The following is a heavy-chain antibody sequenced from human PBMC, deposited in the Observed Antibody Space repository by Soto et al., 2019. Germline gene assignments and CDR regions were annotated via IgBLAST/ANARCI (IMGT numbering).Heavy chain of an antibody. CDR2: ISGDGI. V-gene: IGHV3-30*04. CDR3: ARRLTPSVTAMGY. CDR1: GFTFSDYA. J-gene: IGHJ4*02. D-gene: IGHD2-21*02. Sequence: QVQLVESGGGVVQPGRSLRLSCSASGFTFSDYAINWVRQAPGKGLEWVASISGDGIADSVKGRFIISRDNSKNTVLLQMSSLGPEDTAVYYCARRLTPSVTAMGYWGQGTLVTVSS.